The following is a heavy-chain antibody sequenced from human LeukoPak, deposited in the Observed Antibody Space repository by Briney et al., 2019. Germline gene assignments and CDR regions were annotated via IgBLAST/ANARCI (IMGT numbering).Heavy chain of an antibody. J-gene: IGHJ6*02. CDR3: ARYCGGGNCYSGLDV. D-gene: IGHD2-15*01. CDR1: GFTFSSYW. V-gene: IGHV3-74*01. Sequence: GGSLRLSCAASGFTFSSYWMHWVRQAPGKGLVWVSRINGDGSGTTYADSVKGRFTISRDNAKNTLYLQMNSLRAEDTAVYYCARYCGGGNCYSGLDVWGQGTTVIVSS. CDR2: INGDGSGT.